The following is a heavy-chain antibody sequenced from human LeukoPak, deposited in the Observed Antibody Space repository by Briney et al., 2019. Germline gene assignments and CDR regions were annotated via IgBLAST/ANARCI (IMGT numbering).Heavy chain of an antibody. D-gene: IGHD2-21*01. V-gene: IGHV4-39*07. J-gene: IGHJ6*03. CDR2: IYYSGST. Sequence: SETLSLTCTVSGGSISSSSYYWGWIRQPPGKGLEWIGSIYYSGSTYYNPSLKSRVTISVDTSKNQFSLKLSSVTAADTAVYYCAKDGEQVSPKDYYYYMDVWGKGTTVTISS. CDR1: GGSISSSSYY. CDR3: AKDGEQVSPKDYYYYMDV.